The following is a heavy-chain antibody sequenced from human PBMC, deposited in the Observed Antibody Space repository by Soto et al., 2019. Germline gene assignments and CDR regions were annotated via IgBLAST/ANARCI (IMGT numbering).Heavy chain of an antibody. CDR3: ARDRPGDEGDGFDI. D-gene: IGHD3-10*01. V-gene: IGHV3-53*02. CDR1: GLTVSINY. CDR2: LYSGGST. J-gene: IGHJ3*02. Sequence: EVQLVETGGGLIQPGGSLRLSCAASGLTVSINYMNWVRQAPGKGLAWVSVLYSGGSTHYAGSVKGRVIITRDKSKNTLYLQMNSLRVEDTAVYYCARDRPGDEGDGFDIWGHGTMVTVSS.